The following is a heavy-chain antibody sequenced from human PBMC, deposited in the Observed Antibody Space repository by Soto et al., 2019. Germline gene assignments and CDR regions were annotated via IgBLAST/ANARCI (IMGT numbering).Heavy chain of an antibody. Sequence: QVQLVESGGGVVQPGASLRLSCAASGFTFSRYGMHWVRQAPGEGLEGVALIYSDGSNKFYADSVKGRFTISRDNSKETLYLQMNSLRAEDTAVYFCARDVWDSSGWYYFDWWGQGTLVTVSS. CDR1: GFTFSRYG. V-gene: IGHV3-33*01. D-gene: IGHD6-19*01. CDR3: ARDVWDSSGWYYFDW. CDR2: IYSDGSNK. J-gene: IGHJ4*02.